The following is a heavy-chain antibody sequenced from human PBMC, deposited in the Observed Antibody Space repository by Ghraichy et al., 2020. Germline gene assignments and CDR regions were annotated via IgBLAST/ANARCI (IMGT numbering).Heavy chain of an antibody. CDR3: ARGFRRQLPRHD. CDR2: INQSGST. CDR1: GGSFSGYY. J-gene: IGHJ4*02. Sequence: SQTLSLTCAVYGGSFSGYYWSWIRQPPGKGLEWIGEINQSGSTNYNPSLKSRVTISVDTSKNQFSLKLISVTAADTAVYYCARGFRRQLPRHDWGQGTLVTVSS. D-gene: IGHD2/OR15-2a*01. V-gene: IGHV4-34*01.